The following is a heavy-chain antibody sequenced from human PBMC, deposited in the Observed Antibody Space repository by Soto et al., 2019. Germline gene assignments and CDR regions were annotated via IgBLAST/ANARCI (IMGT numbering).Heavy chain of an antibody. CDR1: GFTFSSYI. Sequence: GGSLRLSCAASGFTFSSYIMHWVRQAPGRGPEWVAVLSFDGNNENYADSVKGRFTISRDNSKNTLYLQMNSLRAEDTAVYYCESADSDLCSGIPVQGSHYWGQGNLVTVSS. CDR3: ESADSDLCSGIPVQGSHY. CDR2: LSFDGNNE. D-gene: IGHD6-19*01. J-gene: IGHJ4*02. V-gene: IGHV3-30-3*01.